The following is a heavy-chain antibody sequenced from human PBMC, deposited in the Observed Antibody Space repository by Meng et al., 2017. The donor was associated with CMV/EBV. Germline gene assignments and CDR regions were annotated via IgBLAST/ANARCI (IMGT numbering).Heavy chain of an antibody. J-gene: IGHJ6*02. CDR2: ISSSGRII. CDR1: GFTFSDYY. CDR3: VREYSGWTLPGV. V-gene: IGHV3-11*01. D-gene: IGHD6-19*01. Sequence: GGSLRLSCAASGFTFSDYYMSWIRQAPGKGLDWVSYISSSGRIINYADSVKGRFTISRDNAKNSLYLQMNSLRAEDTAVYFCVREYSGWTLPGVWGQGTTVTVSS.